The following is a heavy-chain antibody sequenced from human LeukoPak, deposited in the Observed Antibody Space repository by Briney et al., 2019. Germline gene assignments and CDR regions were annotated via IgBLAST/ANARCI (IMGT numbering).Heavy chain of an antibody. Sequence: GGSLRLSCAASEFPFSTYVMPWVRQVPGKGLVWVSRISHDGSVTSYAGSVKGRFTISRDNAKNTLYLQMNSLRAEDTAVYYCARDRDFILFDYWGQGALVTVSS. D-gene: IGHD2-21*01. CDR3: ARDRDFILFDY. J-gene: IGHJ4*02. CDR2: ISHDGSVT. CDR1: EFPFSTYV. V-gene: IGHV3-74*01.